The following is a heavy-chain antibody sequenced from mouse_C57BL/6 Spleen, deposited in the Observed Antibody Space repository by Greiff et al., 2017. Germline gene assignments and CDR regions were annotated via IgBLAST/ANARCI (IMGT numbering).Heavy chain of an antibody. D-gene: IGHD2-4*01. CDR1: GYAFSSSW. Sequence: QVQLQQSGPELVKPGASVKISCKASGYAFSSSWMNWVKQRPGKGLEWIGRIYPGDGDTNYNGKFKGKATLTADKSSSTAYMQLSSLTSEDSAVYFCAREGIYYDYDFAYWGQGTLVTVSA. CDR3: AREGIYYDYDFAY. V-gene: IGHV1-82*01. J-gene: IGHJ3*01. CDR2: IYPGDGDT.